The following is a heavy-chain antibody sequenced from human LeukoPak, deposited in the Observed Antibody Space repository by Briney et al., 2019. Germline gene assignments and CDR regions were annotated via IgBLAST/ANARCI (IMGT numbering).Heavy chain of an antibody. V-gene: IGHV3-7*03. CDR1: GFTFTSYW. Sequence: GGSLRLSCEASGFTFTSYWMSWVRQAPGKGLEWVASITPAGSEKYYANSMKGRFTISRDNAKNSLFLQMNSLRADDTGVYFCVSGGDSGYWGQGTLVTVSS. CDR3: VSGGDSGY. J-gene: IGHJ4*02. D-gene: IGHD2-21*02. CDR2: ITPAGSEK.